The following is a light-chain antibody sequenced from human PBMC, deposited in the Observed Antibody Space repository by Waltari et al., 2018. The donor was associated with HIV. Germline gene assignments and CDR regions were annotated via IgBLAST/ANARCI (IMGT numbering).Light chain of an antibody. Sequence: QSALTQPASVSGSPGQSITISCTGTSSDVGGYNYVSWYQQHPVKAPKLMIYEVSNRPSGVSNRFSGSKSGNTASLTSSGLQAEDEADYYCSSYTSSSTLYVFGTGTKVTVL. V-gene: IGLV2-14*01. CDR2: EVS. J-gene: IGLJ1*01. CDR3: SSYTSSSTLYV. CDR1: SSDVGGYNY.